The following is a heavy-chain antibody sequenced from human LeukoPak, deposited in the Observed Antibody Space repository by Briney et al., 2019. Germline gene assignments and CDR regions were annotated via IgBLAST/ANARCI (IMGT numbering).Heavy chain of an antibody. D-gene: IGHD6-19*01. J-gene: IGHJ4*02. CDR2: IYYSGST. V-gene: IGHV4-61*01. CDR1: GGSISSSDW. Sequence: SETLSLTCAVSGGSISSSDWWSWIRQPPGKGLEWIGYIYYSGSTSYNPSLKSRVTISVDTSKNQFSLKLSSVTAADTAVYYCARRTDTSGWYRDDYWGQGTLVTVSS. CDR3: ARRTDTSGWYRDDY.